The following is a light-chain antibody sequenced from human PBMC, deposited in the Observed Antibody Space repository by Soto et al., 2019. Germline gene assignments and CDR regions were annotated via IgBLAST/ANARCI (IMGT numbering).Light chain of an antibody. CDR1: QSISIW. Sequence: DLQMTQSPSTLSASVGDRVAITCRASQSISIWLAWYQQKPGKAPKLLIYKASSLESGVPSRFSGSGSGTEFTLTISSLQPDDFATYYCQQYNDYSCTFGQGTKVEIK. V-gene: IGKV1-5*03. CDR3: QQYNDYSCT. CDR2: KAS. J-gene: IGKJ1*01.